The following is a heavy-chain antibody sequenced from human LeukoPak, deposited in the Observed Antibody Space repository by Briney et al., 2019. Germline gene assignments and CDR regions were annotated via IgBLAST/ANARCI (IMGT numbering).Heavy chain of an antibody. J-gene: IGHJ4*02. Sequence: ASVKVSCKASGYTFTSYAMHWVRQAPGQRLEWMGWINAGNGNTKYSQEFQGRVTITRDTSASTAYMELSSLRSEDMAVYYCVRSSNWYEFDYWGQGTLVTVSS. CDR1: GYTFTSYA. CDR2: INAGNGNT. CDR3: VRSSNWYEFDY. D-gene: IGHD6-13*01. V-gene: IGHV1-3*03.